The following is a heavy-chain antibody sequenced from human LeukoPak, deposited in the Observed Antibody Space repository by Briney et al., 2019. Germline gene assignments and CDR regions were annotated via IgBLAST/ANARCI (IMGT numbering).Heavy chain of an antibody. V-gene: IGHV1-2*02. Sequence: ASVKVSCKVSGYMFTELCMHWVRQAPGQGLEWMGWINPNSGGTNYAQKFQGRVTMTRDTSISTAYMELSRLRSDDTAVYYCARARFGELSSWGQGTLVTVSS. CDR3: ARARFGELSS. J-gene: IGHJ4*02. D-gene: IGHD3-10*01. CDR1: GYMFTELC. CDR2: INPNSGGT.